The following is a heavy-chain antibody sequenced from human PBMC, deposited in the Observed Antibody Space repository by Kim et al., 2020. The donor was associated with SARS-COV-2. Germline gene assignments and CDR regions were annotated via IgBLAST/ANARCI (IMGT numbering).Heavy chain of an antibody. CDR3: ARPLGVGATETDAFDI. D-gene: IGHD1-26*01. J-gene: IGHJ3*02. Sequence: ASVKVSCKASGHTFSDYYMHWVRQAPGRGLEWMGWINPNSGGPNYSQKFQGRVTMTRDTSISTAYMELRWLRSDDTAVYFCARPLGVGATETDAFDIWGQGTMVTVSS. CDR2: INPNSGGP. V-gene: IGHV1-2*02. CDR1: GHTFSDYY.